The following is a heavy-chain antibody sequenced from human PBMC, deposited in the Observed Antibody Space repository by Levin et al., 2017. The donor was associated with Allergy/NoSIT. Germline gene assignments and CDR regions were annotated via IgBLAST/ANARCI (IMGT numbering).Heavy chain of an antibody. CDR3: AKRMDGGDNLDS. Sequence: GGSLRLSCATSGFTFSAYDMTWVRQAPGEGLEWVSVISATGDTTNYANSVKGRFTISRDNSKNTVYLQIHSLRVEATAVYYCAKRMDGGDNLDSWGQGTRVTVSS. V-gene: IGHV3-23*01. CDR1: GFTFSAYD. CDR2: ISATGDTT. D-gene: IGHD2-21*02. J-gene: IGHJ4*02.